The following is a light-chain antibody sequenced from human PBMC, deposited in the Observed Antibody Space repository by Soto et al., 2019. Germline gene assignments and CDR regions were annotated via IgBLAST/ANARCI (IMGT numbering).Light chain of an antibody. J-gene: IGLJ2*01. CDR2: EVS. V-gene: IGLV2-14*01. CDR3: SSYAGSNNLV. Sequence: QSVLTQPASVSGSPGQSIIISCTGTSSDVGDYNFVSWYQQHPGKAPKLMIYEVSNRPSGVSNRFSGSKSGNTASLTISGLQGEDEADYYCSSYAGSNNLVFGGGTKVTVL. CDR1: SSDVGDYNF.